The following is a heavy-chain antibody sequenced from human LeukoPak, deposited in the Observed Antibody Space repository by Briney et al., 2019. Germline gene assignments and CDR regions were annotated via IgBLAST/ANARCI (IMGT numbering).Heavy chain of an antibody. CDR3: ARLLAGCPGGRCRAHFDY. V-gene: IGHV4-59*02. J-gene: IGHJ4*02. D-gene: IGHD2-15*01. CDR2: IYYGGST. Sequence: SETLSLTCSVSGDSVNSNYWSWMRQPPGKGLEWIGYIYYGGSTNYNPSLKSRVSMSVDTSKNQFSLNLSSVTAADTAVYHCARLLAGCPGGRCRAHFDYWGQGTLVTVSS. CDR1: GDSVNSNY.